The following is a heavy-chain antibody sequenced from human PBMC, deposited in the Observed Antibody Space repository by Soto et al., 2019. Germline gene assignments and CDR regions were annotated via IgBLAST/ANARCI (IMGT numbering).Heavy chain of an antibody. CDR1: GFTFSNYW. CDR3: ARDRGVLY. V-gene: IGHV3-7*05. J-gene: IGHJ4*02. Sequence: GGSLRLSCVASGFTFSNYWMTWVRQAPGKGLEWVANIEEDGSEKHYVDSVRGRFTISRDNAKKSLYLQMNSLRAEDTAVYYCARDRGVLYWGQGALVTVSS. D-gene: IGHD3-10*01. CDR2: IEEDGSEK.